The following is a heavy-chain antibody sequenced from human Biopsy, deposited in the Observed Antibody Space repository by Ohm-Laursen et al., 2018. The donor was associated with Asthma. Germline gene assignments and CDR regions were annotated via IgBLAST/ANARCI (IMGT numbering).Heavy chain of an antibody. CDR2: IKHDGSDQ. V-gene: IGHV3-7*01. D-gene: IGHD1-20*01. Sequence: GSLRLSCAAPGFTFSKFWMNWVRQAPGKGLEWVANIKHDGSDQEYVDSVKGRFTISRDNARDSVYLQMNSLRVEDTAVYYCARHNWDNWRFMYYGMDVWGQGTTVTVS. CDR3: ARHNWDNWRFMYYGMDV. CDR1: GFTFSKFW. J-gene: IGHJ6*02.